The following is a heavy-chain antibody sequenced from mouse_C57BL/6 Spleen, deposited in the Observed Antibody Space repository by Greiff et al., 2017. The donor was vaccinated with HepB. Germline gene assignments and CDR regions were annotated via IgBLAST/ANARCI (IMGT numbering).Heavy chain of an antibody. Sequence: VQLKQSGTVLARPGASVKMSCKTSGYTFTSYWMHWVKQRPGQGLEWIGAIYPGNSDTSYNQKFKGKAKLTAVTSASTAYMELSSLTNEDSAVYYCTRGPTAQATGDYYAMDYWGQGTSVTVSS. D-gene: IGHD3-2*02. CDR1: GYTFTSYW. CDR2: IYPGNSDT. V-gene: IGHV1-5*01. CDR3: TRGPTAQATGDYYAMDY. J-gene: IGHJ4*01.